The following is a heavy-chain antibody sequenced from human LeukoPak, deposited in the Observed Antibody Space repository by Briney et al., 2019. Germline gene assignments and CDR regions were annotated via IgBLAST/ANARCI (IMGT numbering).Heavy chain of an antibody. D-gene: IGHD3-10*01. Sequence: KSSEILSLTCTGSGCSISRCYWSWFRQPAATPPPRRGRIYSSGSTNYNPSLKSRVTMSVDTSKNQFSLKLSSVTAADTAVYYCARSRYYYGSGSPSGWFDPWGQGTLVTVSS. J-gene: IGHJ5*02. V-gene: IGHV4-4*07. CDR2: IYSSGST. CDR1: GCSISRCY. CDR3: ARSRYYYGSGSPSGWFDP.